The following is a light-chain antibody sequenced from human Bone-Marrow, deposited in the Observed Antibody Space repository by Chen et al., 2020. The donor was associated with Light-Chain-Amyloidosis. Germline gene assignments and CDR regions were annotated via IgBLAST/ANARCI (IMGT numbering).Light chain of an antibody. V-gene: IGLV3-21*02. Sequence: SYVLTQPSSVSVAPGQTATIACGGNNIGSTSVHWYQQTPGQARLLVVYDDSDRPSGIPERLSGSNSGNTATLTISRVEAGDEADYYCQVWDSSSDRPVFGGGTKLTVL. CDR3: QVWDSSSDRPV. CDR1: NIGSTS. CDR2: DDS. J-gene: IGLJ3*02.